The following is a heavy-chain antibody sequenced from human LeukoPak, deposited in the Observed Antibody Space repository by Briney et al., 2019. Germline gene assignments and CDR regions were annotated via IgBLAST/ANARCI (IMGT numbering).Heavy chain of an antibody. V-gene: IGHV4-39*07. D-gene: IGHD3-10*01. CDR2: IYYSGST. CDR1: GGSISSSSYY. CDR3: ARSYYGSGRYGPQFDY. Sequence: SETLSLTCTVSGGSISSSSYYWGWIRQPPGKGLEWIGSIYYSGSTYYNPSLKSRVTISVDTSKNQFSLKLSSVTAADTAVYYCARSYYGSGRYGPQFDYWGQGTLVTVSS. J-gene: IGHJ4*02.